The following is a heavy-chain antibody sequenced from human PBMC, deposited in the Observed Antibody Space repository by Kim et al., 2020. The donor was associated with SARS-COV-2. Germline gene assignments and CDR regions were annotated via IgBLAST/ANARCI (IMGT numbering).Heavy chain of an antibody. V-gene: IGHV3-23*01. CDR3: AKSVVRGSRYTVTYGVDS. CDR2: MSGSGSST. D-gene: IGHD4-17*01. J-gene: IGHJ4*02. Sequence: GGSLRLSCEASGFAFSIYAMGWVRQAPNRGLEWVSTMSGSGSSTYYGDAVKGRFTISRDNSKNTLFLQMDGLRTEDTALYYCAKSVVRGSRYTVTYGVDSWGQGTLVTVSS. CDR1: GFAFSIYA.